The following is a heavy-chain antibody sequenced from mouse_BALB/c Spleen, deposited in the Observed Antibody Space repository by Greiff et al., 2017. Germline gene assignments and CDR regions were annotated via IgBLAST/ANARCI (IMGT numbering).Heavy chain of an antibody. CDR3: VRQYYDVSFAY. D-gene: IGHD2-4*01. Sequence: VKDRFTISRDDSQSLLYLQMNNLKTEDTAMYYCVRQYYDVSFAYWGQGTLVTVSA. V-gene: IGHV10S3*01. J-gene: IGHJ3*01.